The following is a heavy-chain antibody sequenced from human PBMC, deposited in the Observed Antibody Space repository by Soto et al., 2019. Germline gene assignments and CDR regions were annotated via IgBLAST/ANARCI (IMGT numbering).Heavy chain of an antibody. CDR2: ISGSGGST. CDR1: GFTFSRYS. V-gene: IGHV3-23*01. CDR3: ALSLPMIVLRALHYMDV. J-gene: IGHJ6*03. D-gene: IGHD2-21*01. Sequence: AGGSLXLSCAASGFTFSRYSMSWVRQAPGKGQEWVSAISGSGGSTYYADSVKGRFTISRDNPNITLYLQMNSLRAEDTPVYSCALSLPMIVLRALHYMDVSGKGTTVTVSS.